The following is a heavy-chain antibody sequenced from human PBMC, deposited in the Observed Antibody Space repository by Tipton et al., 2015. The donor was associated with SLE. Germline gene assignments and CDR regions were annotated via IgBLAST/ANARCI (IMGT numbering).Heavy chain of an antibody. CDR3: AREGPNYDFWSGYVQDYAMDV. V-gene: IGHV4-59*01. CDR2: IYFTGSA. CDR1: GGSISSYF. Sequence: GLVKPSETLSLTCTVSGGSISSYFWSWIRQPPGKGLEWIGHIYFTGSARYNPSLKSRVTISVDTSKNQFSLNLKSVTAADMGNYYCAREGPNYDFWSGYVQDYAMDVWGQGTAVIVSS. D-gene: IGHD3-3*01. J-gene: IGHJ6*02.